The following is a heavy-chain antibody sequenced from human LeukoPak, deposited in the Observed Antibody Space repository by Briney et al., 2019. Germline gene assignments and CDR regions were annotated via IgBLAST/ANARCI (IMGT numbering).Heavy chain of an antibody. CDR2: IYYSGST. D-gene: IGHD5-12*01. CDR1: GGSISSGDYY. Sequence: SETLSLTCTVSGGSISSGDYYWSWIRQPPGKCLEWIGYIYYSGSTYYNPSLKSRVTISVATSHNQFSLKLSSVTAADTAVYYCASFGSGYGFDYWGQGTLVTVSS. CDR3: ASFGSGYGFDY. J-gene: IGHJ4*02. V-gene: IGHV4-30-4*01.